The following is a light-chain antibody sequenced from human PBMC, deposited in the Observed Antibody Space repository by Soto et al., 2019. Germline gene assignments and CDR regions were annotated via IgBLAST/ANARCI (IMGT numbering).Light chain of an antibody. J-gene: IGKJ4*01. Sequence: EIVLTQSPGTLSLSPGERATLSCRASQSVSSSYLAWYQQKPGKAPRLLIYGASSRATGIPDRFSGSGSGPYFTLTIRRLEPEDFAVYYCQQYGSSPPLTFGGGTNVEIK. CDR3: QQYGSSPPLT. CDR2: GAS. CDR1: QSVSSSY. V-gene: IGKV3-20*01.